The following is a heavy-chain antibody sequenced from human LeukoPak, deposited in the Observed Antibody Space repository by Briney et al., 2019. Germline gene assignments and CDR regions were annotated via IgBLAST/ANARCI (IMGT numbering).Heavy chain of an antibody. J-gene: IGHJ4*02. V-gene: IGHV3-30-3*01. Sequence: GGSLRLSCAASGFTFSSYAMHWVRQAPGKGLEWVAVISYDGSNKYYADSVKGRFTISRDNAKNALYLQMNSLRDEDTALYYCARDMSTGVPAGIPDYWGQGTLVTVSS. CDR2: ISYDGSNK. D-gene: IGHD2-2*01. CDR3: ARDMSTGVPAGIPDY. CDR1: GFTFSSYA.